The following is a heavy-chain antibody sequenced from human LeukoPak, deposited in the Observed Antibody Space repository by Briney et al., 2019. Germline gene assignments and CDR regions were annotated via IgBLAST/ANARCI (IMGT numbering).Heavy chain of an antibody. V-gene: IGHV3-48*02. CDR3: ARENTWSGNLDY. CDR1: GFTFSSYG. J-gene: IGHJ4*02. CDR2: ISSRSSTI. D-gene: IGHD1-26*01. Sequence: GGSLRLSSAASGFTFSSYGMTWVRQAPGKGLEWVSDISSRSSTIYYADSVKGRFTISRDNAKNSLYLQMNSLRDEDTAVYYCARENTWSGNLDYWGQGTLVTVSS.